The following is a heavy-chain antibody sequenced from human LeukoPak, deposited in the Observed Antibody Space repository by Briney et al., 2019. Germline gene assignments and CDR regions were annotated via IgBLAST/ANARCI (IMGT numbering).Heavy chain of an antibody. J-gene: IGHJ3*02. CDR1: GFTFGDYA. D-gene: IGHD3-9*01. CDR3: TRDRLRYFDWLLYPDAFDI. Sequence: PGGSLRLSCTASGFTFGDYAMSWVRQAPGKGLEWVGFIRSKAYGGTTEYATSVKGRFTISRDDSKSIAYLQMNSLKTEDTAVYYCTRDRLRYFDWLLYPDAFDIWGQGTMVTVSS. CDR2: IRSKAYGGTT. V-gene: IGHV3-49*04.